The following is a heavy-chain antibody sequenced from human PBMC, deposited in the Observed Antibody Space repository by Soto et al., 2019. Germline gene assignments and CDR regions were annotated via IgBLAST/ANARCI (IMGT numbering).Heavy chain of an antibody. Sequence: QVQLQQWGAGLLKPSETLSLTCAVYGGSFSGYYWSWIRQPPGKGLEWIGEINHSGSTNYNPSLKSRVTISVDTSKNQFSLKLSSVTAADTAVYYCARAPRPRQTTRSWSGEYFDYWGQGTLVTVSS. D-gene: IGHD3-3*01. CDR1: GGSFSGYY. V-gene: IGHV4-34*01. J-gene: IGHJ4*02. CDR3: ARAPRPRQTTRSWSGEYFDY. CDR2: INHSGST.